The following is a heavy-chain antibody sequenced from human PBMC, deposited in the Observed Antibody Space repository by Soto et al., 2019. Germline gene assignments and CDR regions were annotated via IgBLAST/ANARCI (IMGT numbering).Heavy chain of an antibody. J-gene: IGHJ5*02. D-gene: IGHD1-1*01. CDR2: TYYRSKWYN. V-gene: IGHV6-1*01. CDR3: ARDLQLGPYNWFDP. Sequence: SLTLSLTSATSGDSVSSNSAAWNSIRQSPSRGLEWLGRTYYRSKWYNDYAVSVKSRITINPDTSKNQFSLQLNSVTPEGTAVYYCARDLQLGPYNWFDPWGQGTLVTVSS. CDR1: GDSVSSNSAA.